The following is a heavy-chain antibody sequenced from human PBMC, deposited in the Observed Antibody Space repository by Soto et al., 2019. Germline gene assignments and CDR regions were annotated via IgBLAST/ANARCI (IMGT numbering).Heavy chain of an antibody. J-gene: IGHJ4*02. CDR2: IIPIFGTA. V-gene: IGHV1-69*06. D-gene: IGHD6-19*01. Sequence: QVQLVQSGAEVKKPGSSVKVSCKASGGTFSSYAISWVRQAPGQGLEWMGGIIPIFGTANYAQKFQGRVTITADKSTSTAHRELSSLRSEDTAVYDCAREEGLSSGWHYDYWGQGTLVTVSS. CDR3: AREEGLSSGWHYDY. CDR1: GGTFSSYA.